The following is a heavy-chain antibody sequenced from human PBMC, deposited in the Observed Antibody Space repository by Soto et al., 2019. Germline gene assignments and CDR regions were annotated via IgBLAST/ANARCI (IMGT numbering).Heavy chain of an antibody. D-gene: IGHD2-2*02. Sequence: PILPYADSESTFSIYAMGSVRQAPGRGLEWVSAISGSGGSTYYADSVKGRFTISRDNSKNTLYLQMNSLRAEDTAVYYCAKGPAAIDYFDYWGQGTLVT. V-gene: IGHV3-23*01. CDR2: ISGSGGST. J-gene: IGHJ4*02. CDR1: ESTFSIYA. CDR3: AKGPAAIDYFDY.